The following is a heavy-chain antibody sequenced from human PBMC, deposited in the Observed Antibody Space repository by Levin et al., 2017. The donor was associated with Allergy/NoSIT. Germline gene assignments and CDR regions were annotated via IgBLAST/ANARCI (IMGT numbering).Heavy chain of an antibody. J-gene: IGHJ4*02. CDR2: IYNRGST. CDR1: GGSVSTGSHY. CDR3: ASASSWYYFDS. V-gene: IGHV4-61*03. Sequence: GSLRLSCSVSGGSVSTGSHYWSWIRQPPGKGLEWVGYIYNRGSTNYNPSLRSRVIISVDTSKNHFSLKLTTITAGDTAVYYCASASSWYYFDSWGQGTLVTVSS. D-gene: IGHD6-13*01.